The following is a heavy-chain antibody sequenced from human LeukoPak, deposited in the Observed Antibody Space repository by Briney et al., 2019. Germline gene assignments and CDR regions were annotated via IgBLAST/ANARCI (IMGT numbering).Heavy chain of an antibody. V-gene: IGHV1-69*01. J-gene: IGHJ4*02. Sequence: GSSVKVSCKASGGTFSSYAISWVRQAPGQGLEWMGGIIPIFGTANYAQKFQGRVTITADESTSTAYMELSSLRSEDTAVYYCARLNYDISTGYYDLDYWGQGTLVTVSS. CDR1: GGTFSSYA. CDR3: ARLNYDISTGYYDLDY. D-gene: IGHD3-9*01. CDR2: IIPIFGTA.